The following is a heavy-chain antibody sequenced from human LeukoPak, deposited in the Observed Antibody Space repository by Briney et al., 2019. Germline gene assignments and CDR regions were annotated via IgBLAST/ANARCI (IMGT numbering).Heavy chain of an antibody. Sequence: SETLSLTSTVSGGSISSYYWSWIRQPPGKGLEWIGYIYYSGSTNYNPSLKSRVTISVDTSKNRFSLKLSSVTAADTAVYYCATTAYDYVWGSYRNDAFDIWGQGTMVTVSS. CDR3: ATTAYDYVWGSYRNDAFDI. CDR1: GGSISSYY. J-gene: IGHJ3*02. CDR2: IYYSGST. D-gene: IGHD3-16*02. V-gene: IGHV4-59*01.